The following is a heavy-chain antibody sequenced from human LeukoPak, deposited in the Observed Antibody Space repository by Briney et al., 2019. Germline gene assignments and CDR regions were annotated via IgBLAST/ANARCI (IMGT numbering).Heavy chain of an antibody. CDR2: ISYDGSNK. CDR1: GFTFSSYG. Sequence: GRSLRLSCAASGFTFSSYGMHWVRQAPGKGLEWVAVISYDGSNKYYADSVKGRFTISRDNSKNTLYLQMNSLRAEDTAVYYCAKEQAGIVVVPAARGFDYWGQGTLDTVSS. D-gene: IGHD2-2*01. J-gene: IGHJ4*02. CDR3: AKEQAGIVVVPAARGFDY. V-gene: IGHV3-30*18.